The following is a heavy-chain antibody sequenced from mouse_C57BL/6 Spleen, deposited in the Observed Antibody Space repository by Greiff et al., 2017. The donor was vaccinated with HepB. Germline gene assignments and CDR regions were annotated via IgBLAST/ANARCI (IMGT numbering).Heavy chain of an antibody. CDR3: ATSLITTLYYFDY. J-gene: IGHJ2*01. D-gene: IGHD1-1*01. V-gene: IGHV1-85*01. CDR2: IYPRDGST. CDR1: GYTFTSYD. Sequence: VQLQQSGPELVKPGASVKLSCKASGYTFTSYDINWVKQRPGQGLEWIGWIYPRDGSTKYNEKFKGKATLTVDTSSSTAYMELHSLTSEDSAVYFCATSLITTLYYFDYWGQGTTLTVSS.